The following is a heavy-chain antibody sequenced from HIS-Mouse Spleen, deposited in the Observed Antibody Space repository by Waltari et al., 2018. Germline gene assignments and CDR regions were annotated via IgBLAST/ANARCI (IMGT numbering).Heavy chain of an antibody. D-gene: IGHD4-17*01. CDR3: ARDLSKWRNTVTVNWFDP. V-gene: IGHV3-7*01. CDR1: GFTFSSYW. J-gene: IGHJ5*02. CDR2: IKQDGSEK. Sequence: EVQLVESGGGLVQPGGSLSLSCAASGFTFSSYWMSLVRQAPGKGRAWVAKIKQDGSEKFYVDQVKGRLPTTRQNDKDSMCQQMNSLRAEGRAVYYCARDLSKWRNTVTVNWFDPWGQGNLVTVSS.